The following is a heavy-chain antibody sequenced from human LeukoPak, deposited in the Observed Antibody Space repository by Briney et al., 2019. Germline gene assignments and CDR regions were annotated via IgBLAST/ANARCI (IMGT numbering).Heavy chain of an antibody. CDR1: GFTFSNYA. CDR3: GKAAGSWYGSFDY. D-gene: IGHD6-13*01. CDR2: ISHDGGNT. J-gene: IGHJ4*02. Sequence: PGGSLRLSCSASGFTFSNYAIHWVRQAPGKGLEYVSTISHDGGNTNYADSVKGRFTISRDNSKNTLYLQMSSLRAEDTAVYYCGKAAGSWYGSFDYWGQGTLVTVSS. V-gene: IGHV3-64D*06.